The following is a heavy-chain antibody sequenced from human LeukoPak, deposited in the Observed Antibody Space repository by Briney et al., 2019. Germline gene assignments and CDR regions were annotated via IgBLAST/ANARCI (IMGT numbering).Heavy chain of an antibody. Sequence: WGSLRLSCAASGFSVGSKYMSWVRQAPGKGLEWVSVIYTSGTTYYADSVKGRFTISRDNSKNTLYLQMNSLRDEDTAVYYCARDLNGVRTFDIWGQGTIVPVPS. V-gene: IGHV3-53*01. CDR2: IYTSGTT. CDR1: GFSVGSKY. J-gene: IGHJ3*02. D-gene: IGHD2-8*01. CDR3: ARDLNGVRTFDI.